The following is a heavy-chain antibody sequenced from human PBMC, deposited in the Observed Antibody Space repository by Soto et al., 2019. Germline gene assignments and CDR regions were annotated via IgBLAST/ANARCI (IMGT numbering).Heavy chain of an antibody. CDR1: GFTFSSYE. J-gene: IGHJ6*02. V-gene: IGHV3-48*03. CDR3: ARDRRYCSGGSCYARRDYYYYGMDV. D-gene: IGHD2-15*01. CDR2: ISSSGSTI. Sequence: HPGGSLRLSCAASGFTFSSYEMNWVRQAPGKGLGWVSYISSSGSTIYYADSVKGRFTISRDNAKNSLYLQMNSLRAEDTAVYYCARDRRYCSGGSCYARRDYYYYGMDVWGQGTTVTVSS.